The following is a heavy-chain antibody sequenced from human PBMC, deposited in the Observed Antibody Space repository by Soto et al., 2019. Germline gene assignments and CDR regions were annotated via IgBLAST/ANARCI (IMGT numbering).Heavy chain of an antibody. CDR3: ARGVGPGAD. CDR1: GGSISSSNW. V-gene: IGHV4-4*02. Sequence: QVHLQESGPGLVKPSGTLSLTCAVSGGSISSSNWWSWVRQPPGRGLEWIGEIYHTGSTNHNPSRKSRVTMLVDKPKNQFSLKLTSVTAADTAVYYCARGVGPGADWGQGTLVTVSS. CDR2: IYHTGST. D-gene: IGHD1-26*01. J-gene: IGHJ4*02.